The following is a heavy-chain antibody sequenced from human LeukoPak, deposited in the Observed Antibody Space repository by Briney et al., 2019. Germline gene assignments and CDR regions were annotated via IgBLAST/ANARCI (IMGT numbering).Heavy chain of an antibody. CDR3: AKDSSGYLGY. Sequence: GRSLRLSCAASGFTFDDYAIHWVRQAPGKGLEWVSGISWNGGSIGYADSVKGRFTISRDNAKNSLYLQMNSLGAEDTALYYCAKDSSGYLGYWGQGTLVTVSS. J-gene: IGHJ4*02. D-gene: IGHD3-22*01. V-gene: IGHV3-9*01. CDR1: GFTFDDYA. CDR2: ISWNGGSI.